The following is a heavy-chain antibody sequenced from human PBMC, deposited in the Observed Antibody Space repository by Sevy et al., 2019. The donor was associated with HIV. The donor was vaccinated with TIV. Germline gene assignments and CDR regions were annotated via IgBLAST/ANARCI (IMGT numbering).Heavy chain of an antibody. V-gene: IGHV1-46*01. D-gene: IGHD3-3*01. CDR3: VRPAGNYEDFFDY. J-gene: IGHJ4*02. CDR2: INPSGDGT. Sequence: ASVKVSCKASGYTFTSYYMHWVRQAPGQGLEWMGVINPSGDGTTYAQKFQGRITLTRDTSTSTIYRELTGLRSEDTAVYYCVRPAGNYEDFFDYWGQGTLVTVSS. CDR1: GYTFTSYY.